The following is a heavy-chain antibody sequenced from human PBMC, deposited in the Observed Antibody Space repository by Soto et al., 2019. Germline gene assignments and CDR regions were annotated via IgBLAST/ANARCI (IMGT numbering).Heavy chain of an antibody. D-gene: IGHD3-22*01. CDR1: GGPISSGEYY. CDR2: IYYSGST. J-gene: IGHJ5*02. CDR3: ARVPRDYYSTAYYWFDP. Sequence: PSETLSLTCTVSGGPISSGEYYWSWIRQPPGKGLEWIGYIYYSGSTYYNPSLKRRVTISVDTSKNQFSLPLSSVPAADTAVYSCARVPRDYYSTAYYWFDPRGQGTLVPVSS. V-gene: IGHV4-30-4*01.